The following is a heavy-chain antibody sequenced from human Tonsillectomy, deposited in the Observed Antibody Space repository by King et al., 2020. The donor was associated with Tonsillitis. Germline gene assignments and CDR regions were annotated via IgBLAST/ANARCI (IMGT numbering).Heavy chain of an antibody. J-gene: IGHJ4*02. CDR2: ITYDGSNK. V-gene: IGHV3-33*05. CDR1: RFIFSSYD. Sequence: VQLVESGGGVVQPGRSLRLSCAASRFIFSSYDMYWVRQVQGKGLEWVAVITYDGSNKYYADSVKGRFTISRDNSKNTLYLQMNSLRAEDTAVYYCARDRDDYIFDYWGQGTLVTVSS. D-gene: IGHD4/OR15-4a*01. CDR3: ARDRDDYIFDY.